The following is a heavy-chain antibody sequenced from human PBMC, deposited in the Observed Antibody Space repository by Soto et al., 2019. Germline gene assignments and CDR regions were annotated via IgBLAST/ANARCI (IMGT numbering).Heavy chain of an antibody. CDR3: AKDSHWAIISPTHDY. CDR1: GFTFSSYV. Sequence: GGSLRLSCAASGFTFSSYVMSWVRQAPGKGLEWVSAISGRGDSTYYADSVKGRFTISRDNSKNTLYLQVNSLRAEDTAVYYCAKDSHWAIISPTHDYWGQGTLVTVSS. V-gene: IGHV3-23*01. D-gene: IGHD2-21*01. CDR2: ISGRGDST. J-gene: IGHJ4*02.